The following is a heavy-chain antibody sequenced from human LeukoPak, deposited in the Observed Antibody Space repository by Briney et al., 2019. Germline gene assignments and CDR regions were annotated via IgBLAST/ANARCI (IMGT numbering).Heavy chain of an antibody. J-gene: IGHJ6*03. D-gene: IGHD2-2*01. CDR3: ARESYCSSTSCPTYYYYYYYMDV. CDR2: IYYSGST. Sequence: SETLSLTCTVSGGSISSYYWSWIRQPPGKGLEWIGYIYYSGSTNYNPSLKSRVTISVDKSKNQFSLKLSSVTAADTAVYYCARESYCSSTSCPTYYYYYYYMDVWGKGTTVTVSS. V-gene: IGHV4-59*12. CDR1: GGSISSYY.